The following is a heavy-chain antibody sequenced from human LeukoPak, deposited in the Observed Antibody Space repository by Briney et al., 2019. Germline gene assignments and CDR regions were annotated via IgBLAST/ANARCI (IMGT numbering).Heavy chain of an antibody. CDR2: IFYSGIT. D-gene: IGHD6-25*01. V-gene: IGHV4-39*07. CDR3: ARDSAARSWFDP. Sequence: PGGSLRLSCAASGFTVSSNYMTWVRQAPGKGLEWVGSIFYSGITYFNPSLKSRVTISVDTSKNQFSLKLSSVTAADTAVYYCARDSAARSWFDPWGQGTLVTVSS. J-gene: IGHJ5*02. CDR1: GFTVSSNY.